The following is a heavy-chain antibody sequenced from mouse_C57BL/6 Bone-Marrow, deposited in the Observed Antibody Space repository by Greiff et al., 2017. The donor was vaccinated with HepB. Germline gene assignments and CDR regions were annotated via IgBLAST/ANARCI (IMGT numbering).Heavy chain of an antibody. CDR3: ARYYGSSYWYFDV. D-gene: IGHD1-1*01. CDR2: IRNKANGYTT. J-gene: IGHJ1*03. CDR1: GFTFTDYY. V-gene: IGHV7-3*01. Sequence: EVKLMEPGGGLVQPGGSLSLSCAASGFTFTDYYMSWVRQPPGKALEWLGFIRNKANGYTTEYSASVKGRFTITRDNSQSILYLQMNALRAEDSATYYCARYYGSSYWYFDVWGTGTTVTVSS.